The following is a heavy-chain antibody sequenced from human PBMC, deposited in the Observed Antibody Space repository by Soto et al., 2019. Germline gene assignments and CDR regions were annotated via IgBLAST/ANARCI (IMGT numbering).Heavy chain of an antibody. D-gene: IGHD6-19*01. CDR1: GFTFSSYG. CDR2: IWYDGSNK. Sequence: QVQLVASGGGVVQRGGSLRLSCAASGFTFSSYGMHWVRQAPGKGLEWVAVIWYDGSNKYYAASVKGRYTISRDDSKNTVYLQMNSLGAEDTAVYYCTRDPLIAVAAYDAFDIWGQGTSVTVSS. J-gene: IGHJ3*02. V-gene: IGHV3-33*01. CDR3: TRDPLIAVAAYDAFDI.